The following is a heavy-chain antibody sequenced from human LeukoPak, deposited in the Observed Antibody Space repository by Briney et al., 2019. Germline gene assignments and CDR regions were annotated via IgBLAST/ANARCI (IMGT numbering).Heavy chain of an antibody. CDR2: IKQDGSEK. D-gene: IGHD2-21*02. CDR1: GFTFSSYW. J-gene: IGHJ4*02. CDR3: TRGDGY. V-gene: IGHV3-7*01. Sequence: GGSLRLSCAASGFTFSSYWMNWVRQAPGKGLEWVANIKQDGSEKYYVDSVKGRFTISRDNARNSLFLQMSNLRAEDTAVYYCTRGDGYWGQGTLVTVSS.